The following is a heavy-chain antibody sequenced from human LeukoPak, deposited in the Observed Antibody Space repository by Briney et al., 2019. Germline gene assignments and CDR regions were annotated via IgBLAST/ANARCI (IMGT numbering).Heavy chain of an antibody. D-gene: IGHD1-26*01. Sequence: SETLSLTCTVSGASVSSASYWSWIRQPPGKGVEWIAHIYNGVNTNYNPSLKSRVTIPVDTSKNQFSLRLNSVTAADTAVYYCARSRAFNSGAFDPWGQGSLVTVSS. CDR2: IYNGVNT. CDR1: GASVSSASY. J-gene: IGHJ5*02. V-gene: IGHV4-61*01. CDR3: ARSRAFNSGAFDP.